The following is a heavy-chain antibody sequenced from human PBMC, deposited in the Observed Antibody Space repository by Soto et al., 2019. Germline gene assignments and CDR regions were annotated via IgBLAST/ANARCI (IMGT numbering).Heavy chain of an antibody. CDR1: GFTFSNYI. Sequence: QVQLVESGGGVVQPGRSLRLSCAASGFTFSNYIMHWVRQAPGKGLEWVAIILHDGNNKYYADSVKGRFTISRDNSKNTLYLQMNSLRTEDTAIYYWARDEEGGSYCALGYWGQGTLVTVSS. J-gene: IGHJ4*02. CDR3: ARDEEGGSYCALGY. CDR2: ILHDGNNK. V-gene: IGHV3-30-3*01. D-gene: IGHD3-10*01.